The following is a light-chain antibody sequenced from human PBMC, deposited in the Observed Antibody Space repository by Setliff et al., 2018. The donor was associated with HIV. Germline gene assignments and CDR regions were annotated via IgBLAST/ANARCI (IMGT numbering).Light chain of an antibody. V-gene: IGLV3-21*03. CDR1: NIGSES. CDR2: DDN. Sequence: SYELTQPPSVSVAPGKTARITCGGNNIGSESVHWYQQKPGQAPVLVVYDDNDRSSGIPERFSGSNSGNTATLTISRVEAGDEADYYCQVWDSSSDHHVFGTGTKVTVL. J-gene: IGLJ1*01. CDR3: QVWDSSSDHHV.